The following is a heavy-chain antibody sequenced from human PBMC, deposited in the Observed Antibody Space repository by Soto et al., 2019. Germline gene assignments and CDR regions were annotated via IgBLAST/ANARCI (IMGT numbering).Heavy chain of an antibody. D-gene: IGHD3-22*01. V-gene: IGHV3-23*01. CDR2: ISYGGGTT. J-gene: IGHJ4*02. Sequence: EVQLLESGGGLVQPGGSLGLSCAASEFTFRNYALSWFRQAPGKGLEWVSAISYGGGTTYYAASVKGRFTISRDNSKNTLYLQMNSLRAEDTAVYYCAKNPGYYYDSTGYHFDYWGQGTLVTVSS. CDR3: AKNPGYYYDSTGYHFDY. CDR1: EFTFRNYA.